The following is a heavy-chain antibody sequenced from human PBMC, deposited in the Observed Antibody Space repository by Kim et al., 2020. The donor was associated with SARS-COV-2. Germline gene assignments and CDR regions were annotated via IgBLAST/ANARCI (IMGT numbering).Heavy chain of an antibody. Sequence: GGSLRLSCAASGFTFSSYSMNWVRQAPGKGLEWVSSISSSSSYIYYADSVKGRFTISRDNAKNSLYLQMNSLRAEDTAVYYCARGVGEVSYDSSGYPNWGFHYYSMDVWGEGTTVTGSS. D-gene: IGHD3-22*01. J-gene: IGHJ6*04. CDR3: ARGVGEVSYDSSGYPNWGFHYYSMDV. V-gene: IGHV3-21*01. CDR1: GFTFSSYS. CDR2: ISSSSSYI.